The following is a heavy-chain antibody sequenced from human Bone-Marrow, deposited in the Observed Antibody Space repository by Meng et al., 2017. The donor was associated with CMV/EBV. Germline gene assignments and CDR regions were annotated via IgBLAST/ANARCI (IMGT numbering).Heavy chain of an antibody. V-gene: IGHV3-7*01. J-gene: IGHJ6*02. CDR1: GFTFSSYA. D-gene: IGHD2-2*01. CDR2: IKQDGSEK. CDR3: AREEGILVVVPAEGYYYGMDV. Sequence: GESLKISCAASGFTFSSYAMSWVRQAPGKGLEWVANIKQDGSEKYYVDSVKGRFTISRDNAKNSLYLQMNSLRAEDTAVYYCAREEGILVVVPAEGYYYGMDVWGQGTTVTVSS.